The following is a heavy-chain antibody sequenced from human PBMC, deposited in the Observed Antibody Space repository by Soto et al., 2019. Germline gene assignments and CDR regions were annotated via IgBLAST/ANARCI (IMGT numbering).Heavy chain of an antibody. V-gene: IGHV3-33*01. D-gene: IGHD6-13*01. CDR3: AREIGYSSTWPAY. CDR2: IWYDGSNK. J-gene: IGHJ4*02. CDR1: GFTFSSYG. Sequence: GGSLRLSCAASGFTFSSYGMRWVRQAPGKGLEWEAVIWYDGSNKYYADSVKGQFTVSRDNSRNTLYLQMNSLRVEDTAVYFCAREIGYSSTWPAYWGQGTLVTVS.